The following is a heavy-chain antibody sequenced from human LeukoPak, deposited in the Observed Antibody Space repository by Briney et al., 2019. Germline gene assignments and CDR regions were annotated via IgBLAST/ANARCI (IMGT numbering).Heavy chain of an antibody. J-gene: IGHJ6*02. D-gene: IGHD6-13*01. V-gene: IGHV3-74*01. Sequence: GGSLRLSCAASGFTFSSYWMNWVRQAPGKGLVWVSRIASDGSSTTYADSVKGRFSISRDNAKNTLYLQMNSLRVEDTAVYYCAREPRTAAAGSDEYYYYYGMDVWGQGTTVTVSS. CDR2: IASDGSST. CDR3: AREPRTAAAGSDEYYYYYGMDV. CDR1: GFTFSSYW.